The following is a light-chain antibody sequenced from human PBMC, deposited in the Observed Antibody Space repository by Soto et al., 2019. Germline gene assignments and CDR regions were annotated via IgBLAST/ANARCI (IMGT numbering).Light chain of an antibody. CDR2: DVS. J-gene: IGLJ7*01. CDR3: SSFSYTSTSILL. CDR1: NSDVGAYNY. V-gene: IGLV2-14*01. Sequence: QSALTQPASVSGSPGQSITISCTGTNSDVGAYNYVSWYQHHPGKAPKLMIYDVSNRPSAVSNRFSGSKSGNTASLTISGLQAEDEAVYYCSSFSYTSTSILLFGGGTQLTVL.